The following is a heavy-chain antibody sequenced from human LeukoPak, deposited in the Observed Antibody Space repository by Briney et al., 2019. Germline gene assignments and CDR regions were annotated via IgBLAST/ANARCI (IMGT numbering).Heavy chain of an antibody. D-gene: IGHD6-6*01. CDR2: LYHSGIQ. CDR3: ARGGWDSSSTGLFYL. J-gene: IGHJ2*01. Sequence: AETLSLTCAVYGGSFSGYYWSWMRQPPGKGREWMVELYHSGIQHQPPSLKSRVTITLDTSKNEFSLELSSVTAADTAVYYCARGGWDSSSTGLFYLWGRGTLVTVA. CDR1: GGSFSGYY. V-gene: IGHV4-34*01.